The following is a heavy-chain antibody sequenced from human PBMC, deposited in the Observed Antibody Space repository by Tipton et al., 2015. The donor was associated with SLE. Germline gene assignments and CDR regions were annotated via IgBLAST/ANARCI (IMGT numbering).Heavy chain of an antibody. CDR1: GFTFDNYA. D-gene: IGHD6-13*01. J-gene: IGHJ2*01. V-gene: IGHV3-43D*04. CDR3: ARRYIGSPGVFDL. Sequence: GSLRLSCAASGFTFDNYAMHWVRQAPGKGLEWVSLISWDAGATYYADSVRGRFTISRDNNENSLYLQMNTLRAEDTALYYCARRYIGSPGVFDLWGRGTLVTVSS. CDR2: ISWDAGAT.